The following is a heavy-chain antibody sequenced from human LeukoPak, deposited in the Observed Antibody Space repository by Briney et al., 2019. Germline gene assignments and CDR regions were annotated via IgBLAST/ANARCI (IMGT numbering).Heavy chain of an antibody. CDR1: GFTFSSYG. Sequence: PGGSLRLSCAASGFTFSSYGMHWVRQAPDKGLEWVAMISHDGGSEHYGDSVKGRFTISRDISKNTLYLHMSSLRVEDTAVYYCAKDWGSSGWYNWFDPWGQGTLVTVSS. D-gene: IGHD6-19*01. CDR3: AKDWGSSGWYNWFDP. CDR2: ISHDGGSE. J-gene: IGHJ5*02. V-gene: IGHV3-30*18.